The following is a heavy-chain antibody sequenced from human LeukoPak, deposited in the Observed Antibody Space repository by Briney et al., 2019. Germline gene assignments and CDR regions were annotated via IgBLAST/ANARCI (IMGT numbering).Heavy chain of an antibody. D-gene: IGHD3-9*01. CDR1: GYTFSRYG. J-gene: IGHJ4*02. V-gene: IGHV3-30*02. CDR2: IQDNGNNK. CDR3: AKKGPRLRYFDCEFDY. Sequence: GGSLRLSCAESGYTFSRYGMHWVRQAPGKGLEWVAFIQDNGNNKYYADSVKGRFTISRDNSKNALYLQMNSLRAEDTAVYYCAKKGPRLRYFDCEFDYWGQGTLVTVSS.